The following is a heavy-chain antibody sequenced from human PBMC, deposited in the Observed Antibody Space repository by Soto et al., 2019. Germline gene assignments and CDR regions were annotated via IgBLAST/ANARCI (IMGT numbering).Heavy chain of an antibody. V-gene: IGHV3-30*18. CDR2: ISYDGSNK. D-gene: IGHD2-15*01. J-gene: IGHJ1*01. Sequence: QVQLVESGGGVVQPGRSLRLSCAASGFTFSSYGMHWVRQAPGKGLEWVAVISYDGSNKYYADSVKGRFTISRDNSKNTLYLQMSSLRAEDTAVYYCAKEYCSGGSCYSSEYFQHWGQGTLVTVSS. CDR1: GFTFSSYG. CDR3: AKEYCSGGSCYSSEYFQH.